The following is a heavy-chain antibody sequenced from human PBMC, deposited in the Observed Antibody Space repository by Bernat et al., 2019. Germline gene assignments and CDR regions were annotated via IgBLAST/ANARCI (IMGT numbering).Heavy chain of an antibody. V-gene: IGHV4-59*08. CDR2: IYYSGST. J-gene: IGHJ1*01. CDR1: GGSISSYY. CDR3: ARNYYDSSGYYYGYFQH. Sequence: QVQLQESGPGLVKPSETLSLTCTVSGGSISSYYWSWIRQPPGKGLEWIGYIYYSGSTNYNPSLKSRVTISVDTSKNQFSLKLSSVTAVDTAVYYCARNYYDSSGYYYGYFQHWGQGTLVTVSS. D-gene: IGHD3-22*01.